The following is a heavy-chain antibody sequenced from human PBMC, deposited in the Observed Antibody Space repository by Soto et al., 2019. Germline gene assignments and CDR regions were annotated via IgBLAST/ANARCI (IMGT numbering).Heavy chain of an antibody. CDR3: ARYGSGECNRGSCYSPFDY. Sequence: PPETLSLTCTVSGRSISSVNYYWSWIRQPPGKGLEWIGYIYYSGSTYYNPSLRSRVTISVDTSKNQFSLKLSSVTAADTAVYYCARYGSGECNRGSCYSPFDYWGQGTLVTVSS. V-gene: IGHV4-30-4*01. J-gene: IGHJ4*02. CDR1: GRSISSVNYY. CDR2: IYYSGST. D-gene: IGHD2-15*01.